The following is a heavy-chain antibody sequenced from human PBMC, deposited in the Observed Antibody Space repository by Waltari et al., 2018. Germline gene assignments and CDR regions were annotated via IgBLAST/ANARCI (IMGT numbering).Heavy chain of an antibody. V-gene: IGHV3-74*01. Sequence: VQLVESGGGLVQSGGYLRLPCADSGSDYWMEWVRQAPGKGLMWVSRVKSDGTSPTYADSVKGRFTVSRDSAKNMLYLQMNSLRAEDTAVYYCTTNPPGYWGQGTLVTVSS. CDR2: VKSDGTSP. J-gene: IGHJ4*02. CDR1: GSDYW. CDR3: TTNPPGY.